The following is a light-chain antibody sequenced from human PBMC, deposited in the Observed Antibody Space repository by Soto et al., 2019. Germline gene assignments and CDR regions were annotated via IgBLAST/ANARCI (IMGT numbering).Light chain of an antibody. CDR3: SSYAGSDNYV. V-gene: IGLV2-8*01. J-gene: IGLJ1*01. CDR2: EVS. CDR1: SGDVGGYNF. Sequence: QSVLTQPPSASGSPGQSVTISCTGTSGDVGGYNFVSWYQQYPGKAPKLMIYEVSNRPSGVPDRFSGYKSGNTASLTVSGLHAEDEADYYCSSYAGSDNYVFGTGTKLTVL.